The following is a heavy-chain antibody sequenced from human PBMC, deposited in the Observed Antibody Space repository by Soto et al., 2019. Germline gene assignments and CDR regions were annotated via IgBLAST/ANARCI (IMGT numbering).Heavy chain of an antibody. CDR2: FDPEDGET. J-gene: IGHJ4*02. Sequence: ASVKVSCKVSGYTLTELSMHWVRQAPGKGLEWMGGFDPEDGETIYAQKFQGRVTMTEDTSTDTAYMELSSLRSEDTAVYYCATELGLNRGWYRVFDYWGQGTLVTVSS. CDR1: GYTLTELS. V-gene: IGHV1-24*01. D-gene: IGHD6-19*01. CDR3: ATELGLNRGWYRVFDY.